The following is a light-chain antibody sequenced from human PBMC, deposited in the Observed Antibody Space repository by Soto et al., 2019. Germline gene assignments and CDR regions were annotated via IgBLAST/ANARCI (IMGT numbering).Light chain of an antibody. CDR1: QSLVYSDGNTY. Sequence: DIVLTQTPLSSPVTLGQPASISCRSSQSLVYSDGNTYLSWLQQRPGQPPRLLIYQISNRFSGVPDRFRGSGAGTDFTLQISRVEAEDVGVYSCVQFSHFPRTFGQGTKVEIK. V-gene: IGKV2-24*01. CDR2: QIS. CDR3: VQFSHFPRT. J-gene: IGKJ1*01.